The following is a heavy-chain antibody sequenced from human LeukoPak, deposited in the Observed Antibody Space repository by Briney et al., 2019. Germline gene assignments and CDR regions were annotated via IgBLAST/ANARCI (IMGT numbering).Heavy chain of an antibody. J-gene: IGHJ4*02. V-gene: IGHV3-11*04. CDR3: ARVRLGEFAYYFYY. Sequence: GGALRLSCAASGFTFSDYYMSWIRQAPGKGLEWVSYISSSGSTIYYADSVKGRFTISRDNAKNSLYLQMNSLRAEDTAVYYCARVRLGEFAYYFYYWGQGTLVTASS. CDR2: ISSSGSTI. CDR1: GFTFSDYY. D-gene: IGHD3-16*01.